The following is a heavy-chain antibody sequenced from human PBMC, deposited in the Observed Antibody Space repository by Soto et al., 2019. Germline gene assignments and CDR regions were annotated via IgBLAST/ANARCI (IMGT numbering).Heavy chain of an antibody. V-gene: IGHV4-30-2*01. CDR1: GGSPSRGALP. Sequence: LSLPCSVSGGSPSRGALPGCRLRQAQGKGLEFIGYIYYSGNTYYNPSLKSRVTISVDRSKNEFSLRLSSVTAADTAVYYCARATFIRKGYYDATDYYYFDYWGQGTLVTVSS. CDR3: ARATFIRKGYYDATDYYYFDY. J-gene: IGHJ4*02. CDR2: IYYSGNT. D-gene: IGHD3-22*01.